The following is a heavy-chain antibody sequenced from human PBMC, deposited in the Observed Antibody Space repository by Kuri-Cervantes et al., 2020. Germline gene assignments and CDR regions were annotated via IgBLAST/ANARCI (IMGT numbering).Heavy chain of an antibody. D-gene: IGHD6-13*01. V-gene: IGHV3-9*01. J-gene: IGHJ3*02. CDR3: AKDLFSPIAATVDDAFDI. CDR1: GFTFSSRA. Sequence: SLKISCAASGFTFSSRAMSWVRQAPGKGLEWVSGISWNSGSIGYADSVKGRFTISRDNAKNSLYLQMNSLRAEDTAVYYCAKDLFSPIAATVDDAFDIWGQGTMVTVSS. CDR2: ISWNSGSI.